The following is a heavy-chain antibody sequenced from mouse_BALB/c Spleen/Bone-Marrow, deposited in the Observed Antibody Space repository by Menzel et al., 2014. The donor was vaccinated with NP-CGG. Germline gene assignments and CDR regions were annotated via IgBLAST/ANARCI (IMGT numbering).Heavy chain of an antibody. CDR2: IYPGDGDT. CDR3: ARFSTVYYFDY. CDR1: GYAFSSSW. D-gene: IGHD4-1*02. J-gene: IGHJ2*01. Sequence: VQRVESGPELVKPGASVKISCKASGYAFSSSWMNWVKQRLGQGLEWIGRIYPGDGDTNYNGKFKGKATLTADKSSSTAYMQLSSLTSVDSAVYFCARFSTVYYFDYWGQGTTLTVSS. V-gene: IGHV1-82*01.